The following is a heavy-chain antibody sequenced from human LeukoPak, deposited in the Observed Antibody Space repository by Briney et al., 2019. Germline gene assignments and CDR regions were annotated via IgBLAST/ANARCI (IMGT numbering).Heavy chain of an antibody. D-gene: IGHD3-10*02. CDR1: GFTFSRSS. J-gene: IGHJ6*04. Sequence: GGSLRLSCAASGFTFSRSSMNWVRQAPGKGLEWVSSISTSSSYIYYADSVKGRFTISRDNAKNSLYPQMNSLRAEDTAVYYCAELGITMIGGVWGKGTTVTISS. V-gene: IGHV3-21*01. CDR2: ISTSSSYI. CDR3: AELGITMIGGV.